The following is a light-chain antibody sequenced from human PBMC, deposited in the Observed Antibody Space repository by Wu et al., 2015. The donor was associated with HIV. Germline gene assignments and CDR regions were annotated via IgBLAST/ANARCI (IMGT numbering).Light chain of an antibody. CDR3: QQYHNWPPWT. J-gene: IGKJ1*01. CDR1: QSVNNR. Sequence: EIVMTQSPATLSLSPGERATLSCRASQSVNNRLAWFQQKPGQAPRLLIYDASTRATDIPGRFSGSGSETEFTLTINNMQSEDFALYYCQQYHNWPPWTFGQGTKV. V-gene: IGKV3-15*01. CDR2: DAS.